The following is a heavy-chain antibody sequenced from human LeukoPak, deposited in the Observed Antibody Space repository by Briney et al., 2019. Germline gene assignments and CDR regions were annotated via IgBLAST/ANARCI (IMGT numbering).Heavy chain of an antibody. CDR1: GGSISSYY. V-gene: IGHV4-59*01. J-gene: IGHJ3*02. CDR3: ARAVDFWSGLIHAFDI. Sequence: SETLSLTCTVSGGSISSYYWSWIRQPPGKGLEWIEYIYYSGSTNYNPSLKSRVTISVDTSKNQFSLKLSSVTAADTAVYYCARAVDFWSGLIHAFDIWGQGTMVTVSS. CDR2: IYYSGST. D-gene: IGHD3-3*01.